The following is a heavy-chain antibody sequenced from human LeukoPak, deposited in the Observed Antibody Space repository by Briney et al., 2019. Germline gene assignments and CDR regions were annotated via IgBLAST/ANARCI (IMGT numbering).Heavy chain of an antibody. J-gene: IGHJ4*02. D-gene: IGHD3-10*01. Sequence: GGSLRLSCAASGFTFSSYSMNWVRQAPGKGLEWVSYISSSSSTIYYADSVKGRFTISRDNAKNSLYLQMNSLRAEDTAVYYCARDPVRGVIITYFDYWGQGTLVTVSS. CDR2: ISSSSSTI. CDR1: GFTFSSYS. V-gene: IGHV3-48*01. CDR3: ARDPVRGVIITYFDY.